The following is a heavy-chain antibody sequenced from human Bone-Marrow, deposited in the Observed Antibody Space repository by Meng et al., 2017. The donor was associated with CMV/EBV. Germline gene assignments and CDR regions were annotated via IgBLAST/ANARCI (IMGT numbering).Heavy chain of an antibody. Sequence: GESLKISCAACGFTFSSYDMHWVRQATGKGLEWVSAIGTAGDTYYPGSVKGRFTISRDNAKNSLYLQMNSLRAEDTAVYYCARERQDVVVPAAIDYWGQGTLVTVSS. D-gene: IGHD2-2*01. V-gene: IGHV3-13*01. CDR2: IGTAGDT. CDR1: GFTFSSYD. CDR3: ARERQDVVVPAAIDY. J-gene: IGHJ4*02.